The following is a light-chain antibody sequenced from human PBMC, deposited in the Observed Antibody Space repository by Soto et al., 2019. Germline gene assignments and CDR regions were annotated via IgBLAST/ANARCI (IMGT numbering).Light chain of an antibody. CDR2: GAY. J-gene: IGKJ4*01. CDR1: QSVASNF. V-gene: IGKV3-20*01. Sequence: EIVLTQSPGTLSLSPGERATLSCRASQSVASNFLAWYQQKSGQAPRLLISGAYRRATGIPDRFSGSGSGTDFPSTISRLDPEDFALYYCQQYATSPLTFGGGAKVEIK. CDR3: QQYATSPLT.